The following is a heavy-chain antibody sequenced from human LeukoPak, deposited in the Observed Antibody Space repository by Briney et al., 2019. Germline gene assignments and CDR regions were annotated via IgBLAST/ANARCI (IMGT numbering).Heavy chain of an antibody. Sequence: PSETLSLTCTISGYSISSGYYWGWIRQPPGKGLEWIGSIYHSGSAYYNPSLKSRVTISVDTSKNQFSLKLSSVTAADTAVYYCARDLGHNHAFDIWGQGTMVTVSS. J-gene: IGHJ3*02. CDR1: GYSISSGYY. V-gene: IGHV4-38-2*02. CDR3: ARDLGHNHAFDI. CDR2: IYHSGSA.